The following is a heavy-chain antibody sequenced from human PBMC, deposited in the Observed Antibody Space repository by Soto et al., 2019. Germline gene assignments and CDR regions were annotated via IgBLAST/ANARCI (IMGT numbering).Heavy chain of an antibody. Sequence: PSETLSLTCTVSGGSISSYYWSWIRQPPGKGLEWIGYIYYSGSTNYNPSLKSRVTISVDTSKNQFSLKLSSVTAADTAVYYCASGLSGLRYFDWSPYYYGMDVWGQGTTVTVSS. D-gene: IGHD3-9*01. CDR3: ASGLSGLRYFDWSPYYYGMDV. CDR1: GGSISSYY. V-gene: IGHV4-59*08. CDR2: IYYSGST. J-gene: IGHJ6*02.